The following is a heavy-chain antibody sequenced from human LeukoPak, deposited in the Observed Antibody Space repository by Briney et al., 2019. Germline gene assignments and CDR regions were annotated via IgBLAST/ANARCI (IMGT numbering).Heavy chain of an antibody. V-gene: IGHV3-48*03. CDR2: ISSSGDTI. CDR3: ARGVTEGGY. Sequence: QTGGSLRLSCAASEFTFSSYEMNWVRQAPGKGLEWVSYISSSGDTIYYADSVKGRFTISRDNAKNSLYLQMNSLRAEDTAVYYCARGVTEGGYWGQGTLVTVSS. CDR1: EFTFSSYE. J-gene: IGHJ4*02. D-gene: IGHD1-14*01.